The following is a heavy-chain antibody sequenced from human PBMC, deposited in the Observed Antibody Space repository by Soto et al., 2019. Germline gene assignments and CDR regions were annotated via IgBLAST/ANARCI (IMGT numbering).Heavy chain of an antibody. Sequence: PGGSLILSCAGSGVTFSNYWIHWVRQAPGQGLAWVSRVSRDGSSTTYADSVKGRFTISRDFAKNTVYLQMNSLTAEDTAVYYCARESSGYSSYFDYWGQGTLVTVSS. CDR3: ARESSGYSSYFDY. CDR2: VSRDGSST. CDR1: GVTFSNYW. D-gene: IGHD5-12*01. V-gene: IGHV3-74*01. J-gene: IGHJ4*02.